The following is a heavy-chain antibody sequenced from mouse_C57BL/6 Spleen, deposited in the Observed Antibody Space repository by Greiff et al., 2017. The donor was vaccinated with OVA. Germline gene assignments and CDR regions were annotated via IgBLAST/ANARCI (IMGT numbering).Heavy chain of an antibody. D-gene: IGHD2-1*01. CDR2: IYPGDGDT. Sequence: VQLQESGPELVKPGASVKLSCKASGYAFSSSWMNWVKQRPGKGLEWIGRIYPGDGDTNYNGKFKGKATLTADKSSSTAYMQLSSLTSEDSAVYFGARSGYGNYYIDYWGQGTTLTVSS. V-gene: IGHV1-82*01. CDR3: ARSGYGNYYIDY. J-gene: IGHJ2*01. CDR1: GYAFSSSW.